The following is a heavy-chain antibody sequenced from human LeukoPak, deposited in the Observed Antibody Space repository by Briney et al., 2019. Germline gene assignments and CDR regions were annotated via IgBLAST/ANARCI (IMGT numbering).Heavy chain of an antibody. CDR2: IYHSGST. D-gene: IGHD2-15*01. Sequence: PSETLSLTCTVSGGSISSGSYYWSWIRQPAGKGLEWIGSIYHSGSTYYNPSLKSRVTISVDTSKNQFSLKLSSVTAADTAVYYCASISRYCSGGSCYPDYWGQGTLVTVSS. CDR1: GGSISSGSYY. J-gene: IGHJ4*02. V-gene: IGHV4-39*07. CDR3: ASISRYCSGGSCYPDY.